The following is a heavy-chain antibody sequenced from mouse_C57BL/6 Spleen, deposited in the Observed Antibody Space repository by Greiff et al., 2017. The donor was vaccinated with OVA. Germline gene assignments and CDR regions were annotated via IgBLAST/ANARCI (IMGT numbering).Heavy chain of an antibody. V-gene: IGHV1-69*01. Sequence: QVQLKQSGAELVMPGASVKLSCKASGYTFTSYWMHWVKQRPGQGLEWIGEIDPSDSYTNYNQKFKGKSTLTVDKSSSTAYMQLSSLTSEDSAVYYCARPYYKEDYAMDYWGQGTSVTVSS. CDR1: GYTFTSYW. D-gene: IGHD2-12*01. CDR3: ARPYYKEDYAMDY. CDR2: IDPSDSYT. J-gene: IGHJ4*01.